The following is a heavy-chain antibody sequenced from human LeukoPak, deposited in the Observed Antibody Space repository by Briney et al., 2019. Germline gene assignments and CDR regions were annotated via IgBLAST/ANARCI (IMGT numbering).Heavy chain of an antibody. CDR2: ISGSGGST. CDR3: AKDGYAFGVVIMTEYFQH. V-gene: IGHV3-23*01. D-gene: IGHD3-3*01. Sequence: PGGSLRLSCAASGXTFSSYAMSWVRQAPGKGLEWVSAISGSGGSTYYADSVKGRFTISRDNSKNTLYLQMNSLRAEDTAVYYCAKDGYAFGVVIMTEYFQHWGQGTLVTVSS. CDR1: GXTFSSYA. J-gene: IGHJ1*01.